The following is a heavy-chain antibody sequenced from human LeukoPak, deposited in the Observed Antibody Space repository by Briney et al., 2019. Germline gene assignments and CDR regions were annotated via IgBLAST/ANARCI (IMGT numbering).Heavy chain of an antibody. CDR1: TFTKAW. J-gene: IGHJ4*02. D-gene: IGHD3-16*01. CDR3: TTEYFGGFEY. CDR2: VKNRGDGMAT. V-gene: IGHV3-15*07. Sequence: PGGSLRLSCVLSTFTKAWMNWARQAPGKGLEWAGRVKNRGDGMATDYAAPVKGRFIISRDDSKKTVYLQMDSLKTEDTAVYFCTTEYFGGFEYWGQGTLVTVSS.